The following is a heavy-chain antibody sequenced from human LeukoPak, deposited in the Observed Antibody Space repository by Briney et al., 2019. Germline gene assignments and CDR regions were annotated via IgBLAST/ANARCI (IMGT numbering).Heavy chain of an antibody. D-gene: IGHD3-22*01. J-gene: IGHJ4*02. Sequence: GGSLRLSCAASGFTFDDYAMHWVRQAPGKGLEWVSGISWNSGSIGYADSVKGRFTISRDNAKNSLYLQMNSLRAEDTAVYYCAKSSSGPRGYYFDYWGQGTLVTVSS. CDR1: GFTFDDYA. CDR3: AKSSSGPRGYYFDY. CDR2: ISWNSGSI. V-gene: IGHV3-9*01.